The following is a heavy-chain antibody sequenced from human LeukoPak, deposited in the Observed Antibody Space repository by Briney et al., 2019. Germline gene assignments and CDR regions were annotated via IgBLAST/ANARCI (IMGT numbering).Heavy chain of an antibody. D-gene: IGHD6-13*01. V-gene: IGHV1-2*02. Sequence: ASVKVSCKASGYTFTGYYMHWVRQAPGQGLEWMGWINPNSGGTNYAQKFQGRVTMTRDTSISTAYMELSRLRSDDTAVYYCARDGGEQQLVPEGYYYGMDVWGQGTTVTVSS. J-gene: IGHJ6*02. CDR2: INPNSGGT. CDR1: GYTFTGYY. CDR3: ARDGGEQQLVPEGYYYGMDV.